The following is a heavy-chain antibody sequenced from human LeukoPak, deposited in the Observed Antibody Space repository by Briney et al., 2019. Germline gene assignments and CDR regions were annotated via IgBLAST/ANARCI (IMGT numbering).Heavy chain of an antibody. V-gene: IGHV4-61*02. CDR2: IYTSGST. Sequence: SETLSLTCTVSGGSISSGSYYWSWIRQPAGKGLEWIGRIYTSGSTNYNPSLKSRVTISVDTSKNQFSLKLRSVTAADTAVYYCARASYGYSYGYRWGQGTLVTVSS. CDR1: GGSISSGSYY. D-gene: IGHD5-18*01. J-gene: IGHJ4*02. CDR3: ARASYGYSYGYR.